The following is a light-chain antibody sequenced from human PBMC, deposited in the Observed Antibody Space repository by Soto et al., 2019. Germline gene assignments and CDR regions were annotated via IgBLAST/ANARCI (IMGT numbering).Light chain of an antibody. J-gene: IGKJ2*01. CDR1: QNLSRN. CDR3: QQNDWWPHT. V-gene: IGKV3-15*01. Sequence: EMVMTQSPATLSVSPGERATLSCRASQNLSRNLAWYQQQPGQAPRLLIFYASTRATGIPARFSGSGSGTDFTITISILQYDDFAVYYCQQNDWWPHTFGQGTKLEIK. CDR2: YAS.